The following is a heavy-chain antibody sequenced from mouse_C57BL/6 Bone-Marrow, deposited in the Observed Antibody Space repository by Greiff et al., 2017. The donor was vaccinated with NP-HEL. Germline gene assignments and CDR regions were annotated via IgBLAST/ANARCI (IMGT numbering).Heavy chain of an antibody. CDR3: ARGGYYASRGGAMDY. D-gene: IGHD1-1*01. CDR1: GYTFTSYW. CDR2: IDPSDSYT. J-gene: IGHJ4*01. Sequence: QVQLQQPGAELVKPGASVKLSCKASGYTFTSYWMQWVKQRPGQGLEWIGEIDPSDSYTNYNQKFKGKATLTVDTSSSTAYMQLSSLTSEDSAVYYGARGGYYASRGGAMDYWGQGTSVTVSS. V-gene: IGHV1-50*01.